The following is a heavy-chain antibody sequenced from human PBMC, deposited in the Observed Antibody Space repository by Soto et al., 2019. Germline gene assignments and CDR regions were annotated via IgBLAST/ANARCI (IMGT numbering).Heavy chain of an antibody. V-gene: IGHV1-18*01. CDR2: ISLYSDGT. J-gene: IGHJ5*02. CDR1: GYTFSDYG. CDR3: ARVVPGAEAWFGP. D-gene: IGHD2-2*01. Sequence: ASVKVSCKTSGYTFSDYGITWVRQAPGQPLEWLGWISLYSDGTNYAQKFQGRVSMTTDTSTTTAYMELRSLRSDDTAVYYCARVVPGAEAWFGPWGQGTLVTVSS.